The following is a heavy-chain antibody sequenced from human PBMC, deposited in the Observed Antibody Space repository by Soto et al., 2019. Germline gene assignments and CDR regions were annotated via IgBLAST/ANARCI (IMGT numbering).Heavy chain of an antibody. CDR1: GYTFTGYY. CDR3: ATGGVSRDWGTTDAFDI. J-gene: IGHJ3*02. CDR2: INPKSGGT. Sequence: QVQLVQSGAEVKKPGASVKVSCKASGYTFTGYYMHWVRQAPGQGLEWMGWINPKSGGTNYAQKFQGWVTMTRDTSISTAYMELSRLRSDDTAMYYCATGGVSRDWGTTDAFDIWGQGTMVTVSS. D-gene: IGHD3-16*01. V-gene: IGHV1-2*04.